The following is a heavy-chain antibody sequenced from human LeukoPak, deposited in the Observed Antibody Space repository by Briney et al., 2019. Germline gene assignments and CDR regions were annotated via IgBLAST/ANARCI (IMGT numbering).Heavy chain of an antibody. CDR1: GYSISSGYY. Sequence: ASETLSLTCTVSGYSISSGYYWGWIRQPPGKGLEWIGSIYHSGSTYYNPSLKSRVTISVDTSKNQFSLKLSSVTAADTAMYYCASEGEIWFGELLPQSARDAFDIWGQGTMVTVSS. CDR3: ASEGEIWFGELLPQSARDAFDI. V-gene: IGHV4-38-2*02. J-gene: IGHJ3*02. CDR2: IYHSGST. D-gene: IGHD3-10*01.